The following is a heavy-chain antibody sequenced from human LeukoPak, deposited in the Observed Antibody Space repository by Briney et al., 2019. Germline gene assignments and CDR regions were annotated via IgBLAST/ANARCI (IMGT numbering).Heavy chain of an antibody. CDR1: GGSISSGGYS. D-gene: IGHD2-2*01. Sequence: SETLSLTCTASGGSISSGGYSWSWIRQPPGKGLEWIGYIYHSGSTYYNPSLKSRVTISVDRSKNQFSLKLSSVTAADTAVYYCARGVVVVPAAFDPWGQGTLVTVSS. CDR3: ARGVVVVPAAFDP. V-gene: IGHV4-30-2*01. CDR2: IYHSGST. J-gene: IGHJ5*02.